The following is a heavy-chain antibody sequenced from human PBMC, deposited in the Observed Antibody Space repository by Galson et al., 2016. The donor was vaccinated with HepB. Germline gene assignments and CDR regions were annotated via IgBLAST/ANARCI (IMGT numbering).Heavy chain of an antibody. V-gene: IGHV4-34*01. Sequence: SETLSLTCAVSGGSFTGYYWSWIRQPPGKGLEWIGEINHSGVTYYKPSLKSRVTISIDTSTKDFSLRLASVTAADTAVYYCARGGRVYYYDSIGYYAKWGQGTLVAVSS. CDR1: GGSFTGYY. CDR3: ARGGRVYYYDSIGYYAK. J-gene: IGHJ4*02. CDR2: INHSGVT. D-gene: IGHD3-22*01.